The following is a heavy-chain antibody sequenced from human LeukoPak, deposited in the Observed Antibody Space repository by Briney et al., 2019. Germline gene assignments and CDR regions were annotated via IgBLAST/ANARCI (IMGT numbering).Heavy chain of an antibody. J-gene: IGHJ6*03. CDR2: INPNSGGT. Sequence: ASVKVSCKASGYTFTGCYMHWVRQAPGQGLEWMGWINPNSGGTNYAQKFQGRVTMTRDTSISTAYMELSRLRSDDTAVYYCARDGRIQLWYYYYMDVWGKGTTVTVSS. CDR3: ARDGRIQLWYYYYMDV. CDR1: GYTFTGCY. V-gene: IGHV1-2*02. D-gene: IGHD5-18*01.